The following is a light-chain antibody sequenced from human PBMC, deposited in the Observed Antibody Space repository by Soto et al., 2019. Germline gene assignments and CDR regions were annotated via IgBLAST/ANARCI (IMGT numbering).Light chain of an antibody. CDR3: QQYNDWFSIT. Sequence: EIVMAQSPATLSVAPGARSTVSCRASHTVSSNFAWYRQRPRQAPRLVIYDTSTRATGVPARFSGSGSGTEFTPTTSSLQSEDFGVYYCQQYNDWFSITFGQGTRLEI. CDR1: HTVSSN. V-gene: IGKV3-15*01. CDR2: DTS. J-gene: IGKJ5*01.